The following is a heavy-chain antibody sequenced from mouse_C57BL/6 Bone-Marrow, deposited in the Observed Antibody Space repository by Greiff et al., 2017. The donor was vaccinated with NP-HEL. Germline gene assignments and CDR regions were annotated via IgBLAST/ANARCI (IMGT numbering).Heavy chain of an antibody. V-gene: IGHV1-69*01. Sequence: VQLQQPGAELVMPGASVKLSCKASGYTFTSYWMHWVKQRPGQGLEWIGEIDPSDSYTNYNQKFKGKSTLTVDKSSSTAYMQLSSLTSEDSAVYYCARGRRLGFDYGGQGTTLTVSA. D-gene: IGHD3-1*01. J-gene: IGHJ2*01. CDR1: GYTFTSYW. CDR2: IDPSDSYT. CDR3: ARGRRLGFDY.